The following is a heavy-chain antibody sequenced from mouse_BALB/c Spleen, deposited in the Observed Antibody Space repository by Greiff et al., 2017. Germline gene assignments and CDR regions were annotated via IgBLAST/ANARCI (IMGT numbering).Heavy chain of an antibody. V-gene: IGHV1-15*01. Sequence: QVQLQQSGAELVRPGASVTLSCKASGYTFTDYEMHWVKQTPVHGLEWIGAIDPETGGTAYNQKFKGKATLTADKSSSTAYMELRSLTSEDSAVYYCTRSTTGGWFAYWGQGTLVTVSA. CDR2: IDPETGGT. CDR3: TRSTTGGWFAY. CDR1: GYTFTDYE. D-gene: IGHD1-1*01. J-gene: IGHJ3*01.